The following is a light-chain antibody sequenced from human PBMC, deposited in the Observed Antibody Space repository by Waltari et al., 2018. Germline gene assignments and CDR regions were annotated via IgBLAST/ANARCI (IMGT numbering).Light chain of an antibody. V-gene: IGLV2-14*03. CDR3: NSYKRDSSGV. CDR1: SRDIGRYNY. Sequence: QPALTQPASVSGPPGQSITISCTGTSRDIGRYNYVSWYQQHPGKAPKLLIYDVNNRPSGVSDRFSGSKSANTASLTISGLRAEDEADYYCNSYKRDSSGVFGGGTRLTVL. CDR2: DVN. J-gene: IGLJ3*02.